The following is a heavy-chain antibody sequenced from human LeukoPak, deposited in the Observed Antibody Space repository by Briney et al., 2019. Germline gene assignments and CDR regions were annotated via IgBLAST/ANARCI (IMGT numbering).Heavy chain of an antibody. CDR1: GFTFSSYS. D-gene: IGHD3-16*01. CDR2: IANKANTYTT. Sequence: PGGSLRLSCAASGFTFSSYSMNWVRQAPGKGLEWVGRIANKANTYTTGYAASVKGSFTISRDDSKNSLYLQMNSLRTEDTALYYCSILMRGGRMDVWGQGTTVTVSS. J-gene: IGHJ6*02. V-gene: IGHV3-72*01. CDR3: SILMRGGRMDV.